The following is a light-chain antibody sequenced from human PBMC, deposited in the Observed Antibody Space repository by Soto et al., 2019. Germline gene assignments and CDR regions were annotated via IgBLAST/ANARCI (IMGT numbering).Light chain of an antibody. CDR2: DVS. CDR1: SRDVGGYNY. CDR3: NSYTTSNTRQIV. J-gene: IGLJ1*01. Sequence: QSALTQPTSVSGSPGQSITISCTGTSRDVGGYNYVSWYQQHPGKAPKFMIYDVSNRPSGVSTRFSGSKSGNTGSLTISGLQAKYEADYYCNSYTTSNTRQIVFGTGTKLTVL. V-gene: IGLV2-14*01.